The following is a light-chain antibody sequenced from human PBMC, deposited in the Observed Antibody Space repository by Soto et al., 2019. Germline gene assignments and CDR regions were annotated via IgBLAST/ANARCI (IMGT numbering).Light chain of an antibody. CDR1: SSNIGSNY. CDR3: AAWDDSLSAHV. V-gene: IGLV1-47*01. Sequence: SVLTQPPSASGTPGQRVTISCSGSSSNIGSNYVYWYQQLPGTAPKLLIYRNKQRPSGVPDRFSGSKSGTSASLAISGLRSEDEADYYCAAWDDSLSAHVFGGWTKVTVL. CDR2: RNK. J-gene: IGLJ2*01.